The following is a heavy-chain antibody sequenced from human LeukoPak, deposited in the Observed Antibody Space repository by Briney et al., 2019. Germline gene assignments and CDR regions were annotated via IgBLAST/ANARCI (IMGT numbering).Heavy chain of an antibody. D-gene: IGHD2-15*01. CDR3: ARGGGFDV. Sequence: GGSLRLSCAASGFTFSSYWMNWARQAPGKGLEWVASINHNGNVNYYVDSVKGRFTISRDNAKNSLYLQMSNLRAEDTAVYFCARGGGFDVWGQGATVTVSS. J-gene: IGHJ6*02. V-gene: IGHV3-7*03. CDR2: INHNGNVN. CDR1: GFTFSSYW.